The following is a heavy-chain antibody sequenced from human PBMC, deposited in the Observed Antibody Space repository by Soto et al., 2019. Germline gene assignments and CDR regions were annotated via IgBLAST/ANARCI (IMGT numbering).Heavy chain of an antibody. V-gene: IGHV3-30*18. CDR3: AKDVGSGWKDY. D-gene: IGHD6-19*01. Sequence: QVQLVESGGGVVQPGRSLRLSCAASGFTFSSYGMHWVRQAPGKGLEWVAVISYDGSNKYYADSVKGRFTISRDNSKNTLYLQMNSLRAEDTAVYYCAKDVGSGWKDYWGQGTLVTVSS. CDR1: GFTFSSYG. J-gene: IGHJ4*02. CDR2: ISYDGSNK.